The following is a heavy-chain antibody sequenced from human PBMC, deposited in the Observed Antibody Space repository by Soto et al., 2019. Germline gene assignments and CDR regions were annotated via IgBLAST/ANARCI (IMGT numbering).Heavy chain of an antibody. CDR3: AKRGVGVEYYDSSGYPYYFDY. Sequence: EVQLLESGGGLVQPGGSLRLSCAASGFTFSSYAMSWVRQAPGKGLEWVSAISGSGGSTYYADSVKGRFTISRDNSKNTLYLQMNSLRAEDTAVYYCAKRGVGVEYYDSSGYPYYFDYWGQGTLVTVSS. D-gene: IGHD3-22*01. CDR2: ISGSGGST. J-gene: IGHJ4*02. CDR1: GFTFSSYA. V-gene: IGHV3-23*01.